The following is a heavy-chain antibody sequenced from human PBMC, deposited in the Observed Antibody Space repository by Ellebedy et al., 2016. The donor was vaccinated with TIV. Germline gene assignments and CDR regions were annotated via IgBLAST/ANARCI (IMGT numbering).Heavy chain of an antibody. CDR3: ARMGVGFDV. CDR2: ISGSGCGA. Sequence: GESLKISCAASGFMFDSYAMNWVRQAPGKGLEWVSGISGSGCGAFSADSVKGRFTISRDDSKNTLYLQMNSLRAEDTAIYYCARMGVGFDVWGQGTMVTVSS. V-gene: IGHV3-23*01. J-gene: IGHJ3*01. D-gene: IGHD3-3*01. CDR1: GFMFDSYA.